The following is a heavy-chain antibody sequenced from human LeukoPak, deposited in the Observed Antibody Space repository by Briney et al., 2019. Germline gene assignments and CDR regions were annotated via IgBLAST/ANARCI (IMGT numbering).Heavy chain of an antibody. CDR1: GGSFGNYY. D-gene: IGHD3-3*01. V-gene: IGHV4-34*01. CDR3: AIGPGGYYFDY. J-gene: IGHJ4*02. Sequence: SETLSLTCTVYGGSFGNYYWSWIRQPPGRGLEWIAEINQGGNTNYNPSLKSRVTISLDTSKNQFSLKLSSVSAADTAVYYCAIGPGGYYFDYWGQGTLVTVSS. CDR2: INQGGNT.